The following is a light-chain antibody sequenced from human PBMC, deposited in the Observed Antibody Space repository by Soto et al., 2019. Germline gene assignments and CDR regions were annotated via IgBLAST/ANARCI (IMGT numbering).Light chain of an antibody. J-gene: IGLJ3*02. Sequence: QSALTQPASVSGSPGQSITISCTGTSSDVGGYNYVSWYQQHPGKAPKLMIYDVSYRPSGVSNRFSGSKSGNTASLAISELQAEDEGDYYCSSYTSSSALVFCGGTKLTVL. CDR2: DVS. CDR3: SSYTSSSALV. V-gene: IGLV2-14*01. CDR1: SSDVGGYNY.